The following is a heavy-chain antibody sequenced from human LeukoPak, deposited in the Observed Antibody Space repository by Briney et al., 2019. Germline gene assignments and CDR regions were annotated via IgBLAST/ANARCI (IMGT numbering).Heavy chain of an antibody. CDR2: IKKDGSTK. Sequence: GGSLRLSCAASGFTFSSYWMSWVRQAPGKGPEWVANIKKDGSTKNYVDSVKGRFTISRDNAKNSLFLEMNSLRAVDTAIYYCAKDAGWNTFDYWGQGILVTVSS. CDR3: AKDAGWNTFDY. V-gene: IGHV3-7*01. D-gene: IGHD1-1*01. J-gene: IGHJ4*02. CDR1: GFTFSSYW.